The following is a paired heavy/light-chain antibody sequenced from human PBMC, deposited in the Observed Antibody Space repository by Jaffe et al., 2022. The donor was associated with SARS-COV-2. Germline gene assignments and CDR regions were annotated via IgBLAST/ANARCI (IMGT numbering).Heavy chain of an antibody. Sequence: EVQLVESGGGLVQPGGSLRLSCAGSGFTFSTYWTHWVRQSPGKGLVWVSRISSDGSTTNYAESVKGRFTISRDNVKDTFYLQMDSLRAEDTAVYFCGRVISGGSRSIDYWGQGTLVTVSS. CDR2: ISSDGSTT. V-gene: IGHV3-74*01. CDR1: GFTFSTYW. D-gene: IGHD2-15*01. J-gene: IGHJ4*02. CDR3: GRVISGGSRSIDY.
Light chain of an antibody. CDR1: QSISSY. CDR3: QQSYSAPWT. V-gene: IGKV1-39*01. J-gene: IGKJ1*01. Sequence: DIQMTQSPSSLSASVGDRVTITCRASQSISSYLNWYQQNPGKAPKLLIYSASSLQSGVPSRFSGRESGTDFTLTISNLQPEDFATYYCQQSYSAPWTFGQGTKVEIK. CDR2: SAS.